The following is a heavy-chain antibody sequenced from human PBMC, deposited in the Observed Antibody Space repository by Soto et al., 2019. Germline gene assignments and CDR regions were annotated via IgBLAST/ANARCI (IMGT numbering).Heavy chain of an antibody. CDR3: VRDQKGWGNYYTGYFAF. D-gene: IGHD3-10*01. CDR1: GGSSSSGGYY. V-gene: IGHV4-30-4*01. J-gene: IGHJ4*02. Sequence: PSETLSLTCTVSGGSSSSGGYYWSWIHQPPGKGLEWIGYIYYSGSTYYNPSLKSRVTISVDTSKNQFSLNLSSVTAADTAVYYCVRDQKGWGNYYTGYFAFGVKGTLV. CDR2: IYYSGST.